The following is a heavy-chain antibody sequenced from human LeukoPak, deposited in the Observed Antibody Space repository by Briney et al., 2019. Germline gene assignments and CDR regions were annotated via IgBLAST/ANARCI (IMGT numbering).Heavy chain of an antibody. CDR1: GGSISSGGYS. CDR2: IYHSGST. Sequence: SETLSLTCAVSGGSISSGGYSWSWIRQPPGKGLEWIGYIYHSGSTYYNPSLKSRVTISVDTSKNQFSLKLSSVTAADTAVYYCAREEAVAGLGYWGQGTLVTVSS. V-gene: IGHV4-30-2*01. CDR3: AREEAVAGLGY. D-gene: IGHD6-19*01. J-gene: IGHJ4*02.